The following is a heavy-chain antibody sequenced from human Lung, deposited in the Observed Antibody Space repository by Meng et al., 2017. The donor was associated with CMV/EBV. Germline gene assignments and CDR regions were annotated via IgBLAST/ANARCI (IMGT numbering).Heavy chain of an antibody. Sequence: QVMLQESGLGLVKPSETPSLNCTVTVGSITSNYWSWSRRPAGKGLEWIGRISASGNTRYNPSLKSRVTMSVDTSKNQFSLKLSSVTAADTAVYYCARDFGSSWYPNWFDPWGQGTLVTVSS. CDR2: ISASGNT. CDR1: VGSITSNY. V-gene: IGHV4-4*07. CDR3: ARDFGSSWYPNWFDP. D-gene: IGHD6-13*01. J-gene: IGHJ5*02.